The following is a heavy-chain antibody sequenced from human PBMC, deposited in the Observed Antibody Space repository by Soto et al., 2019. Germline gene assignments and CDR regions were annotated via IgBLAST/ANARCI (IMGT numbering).Heavy chain of an antibody. J-gene: IGHJ4*02. Sequence: RLSCAASRFTFSGYSMNWVRQAPGKALEWVSSISSSSSYIYYADSVKGRFTISRDNAKNSLYLQMNSLRAEDTAVYYCARSNHIGIAARWEFDYWGQGTLVTVSS. CDR2: ISSSSSYI. CDR3: ARSNHIGIAARWEFDY. D-gene: IGHD6-6*01. CDR1: RFTFSGYS. V-gene: IGHV3-21*01.